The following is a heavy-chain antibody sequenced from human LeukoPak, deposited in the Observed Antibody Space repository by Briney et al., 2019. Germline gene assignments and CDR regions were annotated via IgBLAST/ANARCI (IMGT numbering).Heavy chain of an antibody. J-gene: IGHJ6*03. CDR3: AKVGPTKTTYYYYYMDV. V-gene: IGHV3-23*01. D-gene: IGHD1/OR15-1a*01. CDR1: GFTFSSYA. Sequence: GGSLRLSCAASGFTFSSYAMSWVRQAPGKGLEWVSAISGSGGSTYYADSVKGRFTISRDNSKNTLYLQMNSLRAEDTAVYYCAKVGPTKTTYYYYYMDVWGKGTTVTVSS. CDR2: ISGSGGST.